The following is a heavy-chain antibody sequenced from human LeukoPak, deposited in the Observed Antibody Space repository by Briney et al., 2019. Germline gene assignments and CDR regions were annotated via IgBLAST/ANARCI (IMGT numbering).Heavy chain of an antibody. V-gene: IGHV3-7*05. J-gene: IGHJ4*02. Sequence: GGSLRLSCAASGFTFGASWMSWVRQAPGKALEWVANMQSDGSGIAYADSVRGRFTISRDNAKNSLFLQMTSLTAADTAVYFCARIAAVGSRQFDSWGQGTLVTVSS. CDR3: ARIAAVGSRQFDS. CDR2: MQSDGSGI. D-gene: IGHD6-13*01. CDR1: GFTFGASW.